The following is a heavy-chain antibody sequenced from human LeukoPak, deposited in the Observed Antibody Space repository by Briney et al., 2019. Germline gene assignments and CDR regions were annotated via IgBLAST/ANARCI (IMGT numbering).Heavy chain of an antibody. CDR1: GGSISSYY. J-gene: IGHJ5*02. CDR2: IYYSGST. V-gene: IGHV4-59*01. Sequence: SETLSLTCTVSGGSISSYYWSWIRQPPGKGLEWIGYIYYSGSTNYNPSPKSRVTISVDTSKNQFSLKLSSVTAADTAVYYCARGQDYYGSGSYQTWGQGTLVTVSS. CDR3: ARGQDYYGSGSYQT. D-gene: IGHD3-10*01.